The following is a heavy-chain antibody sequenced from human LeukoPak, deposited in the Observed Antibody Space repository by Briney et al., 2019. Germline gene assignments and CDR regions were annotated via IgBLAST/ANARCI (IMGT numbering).Heavy chain of an antibody. CDR2: IDPTGGST. CDR1: GYTFTSYY. J-gene: IGHJ5*01. CDR3: ARDNSVGDNAWWVDS. V-gene: IGHV1-46*01. Sequence: ASVKVSCKASGYTFTSYYMHWVRQAPGQGLAWMGLIDPTGGSTGHAQKFQGRVTMTRDMSTSTDYMELSSLRSEDTAIYYCARDNSVGDNAWWVDSWGQGTLVTVSS. D-gene: IGHD1-26*01.